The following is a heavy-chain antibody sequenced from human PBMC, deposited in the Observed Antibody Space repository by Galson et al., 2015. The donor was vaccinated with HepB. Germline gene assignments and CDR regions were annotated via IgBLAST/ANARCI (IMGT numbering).Heavy chain of an antibody. Sequence: SVKVSCKASGGTFSSYAISWVRQAPGQGLEWMGGIIPIFGTANYAQKFQGRVTITADESTSTAYMELSSLRSEYTAVYYCARSRRGRGAFDIWGQGTMVTVSS. V-gene: IGHV1-69*13. CDR3: ARSRRGRGAFDI. CDR2: IIPIFGTA. J-gene: IGHJ3*02. CDR1: GGTFSSYA.